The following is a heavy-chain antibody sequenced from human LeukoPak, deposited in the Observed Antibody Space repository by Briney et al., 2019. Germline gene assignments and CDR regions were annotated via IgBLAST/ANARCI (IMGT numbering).Heavy chain of an antibody. CDR1: GFTFSTYG. CDR2: IQYDGSNK. Sequence: GGSLRLSCAASGFTFSTYGMHWVRQAPGKGLEWVAFIQYDGSNKYYADSVKGRFTISRDNSKNTLFLQMNSLRAEDTAVYYCAKTRGSWSINYFDYWGQGTLVTVSS. D-gene: IGHD6-13*01. V-gene: IGHV3-30*02. J-gene: IGHJ4*02. CDR3: AKTRGSWSINYFDY.